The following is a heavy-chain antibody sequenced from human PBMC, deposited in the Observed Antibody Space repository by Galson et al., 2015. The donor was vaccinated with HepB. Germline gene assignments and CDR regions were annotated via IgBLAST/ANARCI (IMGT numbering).Heavy chain of an antibody. J-gene: IGHJ6*02. CDR1: GFTFSSYW. CDR3: VRDYASATFYPLYSHGMGV. CDR2: IKQDGSEK. Sequence: SLRLSCAASGFTFSSYWMSWVRQAPGKGLEWVANIKQDGSEKYYVDSVKGRSTISRDNAKNSLYLQMNSLRAEDTAVYYCVRDYASATFYPLYSHGMGVWGQGTTVTVSS. D-gene: IGHD2/OR15-2a*01. V-gene: IGHV3-7*01.